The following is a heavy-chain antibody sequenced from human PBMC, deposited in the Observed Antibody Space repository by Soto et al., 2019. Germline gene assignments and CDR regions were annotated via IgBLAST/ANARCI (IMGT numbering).Heavy chain of an antibody. CDR1: GYTFTSYG. CDR3: AREKAYYYYMDV. CDR2: ISAYNGNT. V-gene: IGHV1-18*01. J-gene: IGHJ6*03. Sequence: ASGKVSCKASGYTFTSYGISWVRQAPGQGLEWMGWISAYNGNTNYAQKLQGRVTMTTDTSTSTAYMELRSLRSDDTAVYYCAREKAYYYYMDVWGKGTTVTVSS.